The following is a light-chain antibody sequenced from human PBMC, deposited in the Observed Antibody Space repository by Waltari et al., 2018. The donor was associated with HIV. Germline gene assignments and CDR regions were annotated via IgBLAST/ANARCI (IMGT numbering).Light chain of an antibody. CDR3: QQYNRWPWT. J-gene: IGKJ1*01. V-gene: IGKV3-15*01. Sequence: TQSPATLSVSPGERVTLSCRVSQTVGANVAWYKPKPGQAPRLLIFGASTRASGSPDRFSGSGSGTDFTLTISSLQSEDFAIYYCQQYNRWPWTFGQGTRVEV. CDR1: QTVGAN. CDR2: GAS.